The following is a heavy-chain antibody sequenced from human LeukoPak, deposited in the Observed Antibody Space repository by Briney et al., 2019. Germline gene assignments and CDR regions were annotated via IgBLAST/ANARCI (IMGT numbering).Heavy chain of an antibody. CDR1: GFTFSSCA. CDR2: ISGSGGST. CDR3: ARLMVGQAGVGATHFDY. J-gene: IGHJ4*02. V-gene: IGHV3-23*01. D-gene: IGHD1-26*01. Sequence: GGSLRLSCAASGFTFSSCAMSWVRQAPGKGLEWVSSISGSGGSTYYADSVKGLFTISRDNSRNTLYLQVNSLGPEDTAVYYCARLMVGQAGVGATHFDYWGQGTLVSVSS.